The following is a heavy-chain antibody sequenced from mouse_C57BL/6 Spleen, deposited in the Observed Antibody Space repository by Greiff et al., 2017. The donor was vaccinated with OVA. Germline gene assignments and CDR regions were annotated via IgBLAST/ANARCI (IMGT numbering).Heavy chain of an antibody. J-gene: IGHJ2*02. Sequence: DVQLQESGPELVKPGASVKMSCKASGYTFTDYYMHWVKQSHGKSLEWIGYINPNNGGTSYNQKFKGKATLTVNKSSSTAYMEHRSLTSDDSAVYYCSVQGPFYYWVDYWGQGTSLTVSS. CDR3: SVQGPFYYWVDY. V-gene: IGHV1-22*01. D-gene: IGHD1-1*01. CDR1: GYTFTDYY. CDR2: INPNNGGT.